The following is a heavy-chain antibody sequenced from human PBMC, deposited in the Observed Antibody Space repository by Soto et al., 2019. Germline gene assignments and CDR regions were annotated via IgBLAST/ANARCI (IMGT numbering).Heavy chain of an antibody. Sequence: EEQLLESGGGLVQPGGSLRLSCAASGLTFSRYAMSWVRQAPGKGLEWVSIINPSGAITYYGDSVKGRFTISRDNSKMTPTLQTNSLRAKDTAVYYCAKSLRPSALTTSYFDYRGQGTLLTVAS. CDR2: INPSGAIT. CDR3: AKSLRPSALTTSYFDY. J-gene: IGHJ4*02. CDR1: GLTFSRYA. V-gene: IGHV3-23*01. D-gene: IGHD4-17*01.